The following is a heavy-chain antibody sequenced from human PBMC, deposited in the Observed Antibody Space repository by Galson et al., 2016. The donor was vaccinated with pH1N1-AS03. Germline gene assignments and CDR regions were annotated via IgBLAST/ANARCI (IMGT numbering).Heavy chain of an antibody. CDR1: TFIARSNY. CDR3: LRASDY. V-gene: IGHV3-7*01. J-gene: IGHJ4*02. CDR2: IKQDGSEQ. Sequence: SLRLSCAGSTFIARSNYMSWVRQAPGKGLECVANIKQDGSEQYYVDSVKGRFTISRDNAKNSLYLQMNSLRADDTAVYYCLRASDYWGQGTLVTVSS.